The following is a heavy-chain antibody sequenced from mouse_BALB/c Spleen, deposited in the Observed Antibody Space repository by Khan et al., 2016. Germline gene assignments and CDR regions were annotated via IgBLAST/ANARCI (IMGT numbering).Heavy chain of an antibody. CDR2: ILPGSGST. CDR3: ARVLGRGYFDY. Sequence: QVQLKESGAELMKPGASVKISCKATGYTFSSYWIEWVKQRPGHGLEWIGEILPGSGSTNYNEKFKGKATFTADTSSNTAYMQLSSLTSEDSDVCYCARVLGRGYFDYWGQGTTLTVSS. CDR1: GYTFSSYW. J-gene: IGHJ2*01. V-gene: IGHV1-9*01.